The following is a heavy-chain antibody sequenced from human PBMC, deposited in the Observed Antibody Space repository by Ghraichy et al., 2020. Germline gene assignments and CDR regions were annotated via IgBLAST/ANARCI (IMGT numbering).Heavy chain of an antibody. J-gene: IGHJ6*03. Sequence: GGSLRLSCAASGFTFSSYGMHWVRQAPGKGLEWVAVISYDGSNKYYADSVKGRFTISRDNSKNTLYLQMNSLRAEDTAVYYCAKGISSSWYSFYYMDVWGKGTTVTVSS. CDR3: AKGISSSWYSFYYMDV. D-gene: IGHD6-13*01. CDR2: ISYDGSNK. V-gene: IGHV3-30*18. CDR1: GFTFSSYG.